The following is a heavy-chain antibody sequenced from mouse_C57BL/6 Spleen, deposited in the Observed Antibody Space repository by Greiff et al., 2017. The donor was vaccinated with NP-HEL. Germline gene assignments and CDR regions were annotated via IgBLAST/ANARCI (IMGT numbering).Heavy chain of an antibody. Sequence: EVKLQQSGPELVKPGASVKISCKASGYTFTDYYMNWVKQSHGKSLEWIGDINPNNGGTSYNQKFKGKATLTVDKSSSTAYMELRSLTSEDSAVYYCASSTIYYGLDYWGQGTTLTVSS. CDR2: INPNNGGT. CDR1: GYTFTDYY. D-gene: IGHD2-1*01. V-gene: IGHV1-26*01. CDR3: ASSTIYYGLDY. J-gene: IGHJ2*01.